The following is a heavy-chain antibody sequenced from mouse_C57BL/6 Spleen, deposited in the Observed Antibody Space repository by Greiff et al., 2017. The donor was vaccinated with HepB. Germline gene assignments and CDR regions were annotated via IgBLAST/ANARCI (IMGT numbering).Heavy chain of an antibody. J-gene: IGHJ1*03. D-gene: IGHD1-1*01. CDR2: IYPGSGST. Sequence: VQLQQPGAELVKPGASVKMSCKASGYTFTSYWITWVKQRPGQGLEWIGDIYPGSGSTNYNEKFKSKATLTVDTSSSTAYMQLSSLTSEDSAVYYCARPPFTTPWYFDVWGTGTTVTVSS. V-gene: IGHV1-55*01. CDR1: GYTFTSYW. CDR3: ARPPFTTPWYFDV.